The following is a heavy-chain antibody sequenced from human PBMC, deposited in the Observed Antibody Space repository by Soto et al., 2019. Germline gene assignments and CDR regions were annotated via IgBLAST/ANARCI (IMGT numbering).Heavy chain of an antibody. CDR3: ARGHDILTGYYINYYYYYMDV. CDR1: GYTFTSYG. V-gene: IGHV1-18*01. Sequence: ASVKVSCKASGYTFTSYGISWVRQAPGQGLEWMGWISAYNGNTNYAQKLQGRVTMTTDTSTSTAYMELRNLRSDDTAVYYCARGHDILTGYYINYYYYYMDVWGKGTTVTVSS. D-gene: IGHD3-9*01. CDR2: ISAYNGNT. J-gene: IGHJ6*03.